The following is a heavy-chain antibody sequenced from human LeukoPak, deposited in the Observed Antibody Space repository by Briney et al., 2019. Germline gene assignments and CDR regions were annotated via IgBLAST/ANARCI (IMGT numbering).Heavy chain of an antibody. D-gene: IGHD3-10*01. CDR3: ARDKVRGVITKNWFDP. CDR1: GYTFTGYY. V-gene: IGHV1-2*02. J-gene: IGHJ5*02. CDR2: INPNSGGT. Sequence: ASVKVSCRASGYTFTGYYMHWVRQAPGQGLEWMGWINPNSGGTNYAQKFQGRVTMTRDTSISTAYMELGRLRSDDTAVYYCARDKVRGVITKNWFDPWGQGTLVTVSS.